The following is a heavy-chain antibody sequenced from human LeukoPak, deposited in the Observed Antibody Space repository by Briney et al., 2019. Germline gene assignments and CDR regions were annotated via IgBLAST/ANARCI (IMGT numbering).Heavy chain of an antibody. Sequence: GGSLRLSCAASGFTFDTTDMTWVRQAPGKGPEWLSCISGTGDRTYYADSVRGRFTISGDNSKNMLYLQMTSLRVEDTATYYCVKNSGIWSFWGRGTLAAVSS. CDR1: GFTFDTTD. J-gene: IGHJ4*02. D-gene: IGHD1-26*01. CDR2: ISGTGDRT. V-gene: IGHV3-23*01. CDR3: VKNSGIWSF.